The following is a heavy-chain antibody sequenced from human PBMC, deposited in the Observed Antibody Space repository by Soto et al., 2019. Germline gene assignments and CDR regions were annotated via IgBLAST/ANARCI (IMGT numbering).Heavy chain of an antibody. CDR1: GGSFSGYY. D-gene: IGHD5-12*01. CDR2: INHSGST. Sequence: PSETLSLTCAVYGGSFSGYYWSWIRQPPGKGLEWIGEINHSGSTNYNPSLKSRVTISVDTSKNQFSLKLSSVTAADTAVYYCARGHIVATHNWFDPWGQGTLVTVSS. V-gene: IGHV4-34*01. CDR3: ARGHIVATHNWFDP. J-gene: IGHJ5*02.